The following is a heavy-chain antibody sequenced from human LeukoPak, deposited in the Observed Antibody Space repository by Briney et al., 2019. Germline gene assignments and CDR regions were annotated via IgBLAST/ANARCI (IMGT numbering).Heavy chain of an antibody. CDR3: AKNGDRGAYCSGGSCYPYYYYYMDV. V-gene: IGHV3-66*01. D-gene: IGHD2-15*01. J-gene: IGHJ6*03. Sequence: GGSLRLSCAASGFTVSSNYMSWVRQAPGKGLEWVSVIYSGGSTYYADSVKGRFTISRDNSKNTLYLQMNSLRAEDTAIYYCAKNGDRGAYCSGGSCYPYYYYYMDVWGKGTTVTISS. CDR2: IYSGGST. CDR1: GFTVSSNY.